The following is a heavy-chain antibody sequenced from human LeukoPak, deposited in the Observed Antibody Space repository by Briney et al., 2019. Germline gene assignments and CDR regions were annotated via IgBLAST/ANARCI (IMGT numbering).Heavy chain of an antibody. D-gene: IGHD3-9*01. CDR2: ISYDGSNK. CDR1: GFTFSSYA. J-gene: IGHJ4*02. V-gene: IGHV3-30-3*01. CDR3: ASQYYDILTGYYSPFDY. Sequence: GGSLRLSCAASGFTFSSYAMHWVRQAPGKGLEWVAVISYDGSNKYYADSVKGRFTISRDNSKNTLYLQMNSLRAKDTAVYCCASQYYDILTGYYSPFDYWGQGTLVTVSS.